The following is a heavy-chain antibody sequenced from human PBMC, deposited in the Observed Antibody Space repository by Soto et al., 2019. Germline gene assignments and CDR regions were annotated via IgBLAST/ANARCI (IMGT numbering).Heavy chain of an antibody. CDR2: VYHSGST. D-gene: IGHD1-1*01. V-gene: IGHV4-4*02. J-gene: IGHJ4*02. CDR1: GGSISTSNW. Sequence: QVQLQESGPGLVKPSGTLSLTCAVSGGSISTSNWWSWVRQPPGKGLEWIGEVYHSGSTNYNPSFTSRVAMSVDKSKNQFSLKLNSVTAADTALYYCARTSTSGTHFDYWGQGSLVTVSS. CDR3: ARTSTSGTHFDY.